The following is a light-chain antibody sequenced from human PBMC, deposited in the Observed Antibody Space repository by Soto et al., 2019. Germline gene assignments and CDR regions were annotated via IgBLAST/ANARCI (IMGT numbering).Light chain of an antibody. J-gene: IGKJ5*01. V-gene: IGKV3-20*01. CDR3: QQYGSSPIT. CDR2: RAS. CDR1: QSGSSSC. Sequence: ETVLTQSPATLSLSPGDRATLWCRASQSGSSSCLAWYQQKPGKAPRLLIYRASSRAPGIPERFSGSGSGTDFTLTIRRLEPEHFAVYYCQQYGSSPITFGQGTRLEIK.